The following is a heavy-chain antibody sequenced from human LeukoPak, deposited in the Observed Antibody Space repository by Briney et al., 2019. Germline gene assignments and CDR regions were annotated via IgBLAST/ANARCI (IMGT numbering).Heavy chain of an antibody. D-gene: IGHD3-22*01. Sequence: GSSVKLSCKASGGTFSSYAISWVPQAPGQGLEWMGGIIPIFGTANYAQKFQGRVTITADESTSTAYMELSSLRSEDTAVYYCARQSDSSGYHLDYWGQGTLVTVSS. CDR1: GGTFSSYA. J-gene: IGHJ4*02. CDR3: ARQSDSSGYHLDY. CDR2: IIPIFGTA. V-gene: IGHV1-69*01.